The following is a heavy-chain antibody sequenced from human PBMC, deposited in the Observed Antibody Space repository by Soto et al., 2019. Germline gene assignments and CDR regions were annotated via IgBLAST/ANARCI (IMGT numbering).Heavy chain of an antibody. CDR1: GGSISSGGYY. Sequence: QVQLQESGPGLVKPSQTLSLTCTVSGGSISSGGYYWSWIRQHPGKGLEWVGYIFYSGTTYYNPSPXSXXTISVDTSKNQFSLKLSSVTAADTAVYYCARSVDPWGQGTLVTVSS. V-gene: IGHV4-31*03. CDR2: IFYSGTT. J-gene: IGHJ5*02. CDR3: ARSVDP.